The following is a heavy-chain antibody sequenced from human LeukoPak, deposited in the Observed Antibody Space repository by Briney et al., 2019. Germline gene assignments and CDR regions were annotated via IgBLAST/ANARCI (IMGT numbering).Heavy chain of an antibody. Sequence: GGSLRLSCAASGSTFSSNGMHWVRQAPGKGLEWVAVISYDGSNKHYADSVKGRFTISRDNSKNTLYLQMNSLRAEDTAVYYCARSPRGKGYYYYYYMDVWGKGTTVTVSS. CDR2: ISYDGSNK. CDR1: GSTFSSNG. CDR3: ARSPRGKGYYYYYYMDV. V-gene: IGHV3-30*03. J-gene: IGHJ6*03.